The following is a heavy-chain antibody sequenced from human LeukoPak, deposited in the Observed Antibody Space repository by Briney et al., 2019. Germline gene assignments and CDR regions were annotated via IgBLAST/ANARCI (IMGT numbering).Heavy chain of an antibody. Sequence: GGTLRLSCAASGFTFSSYGMSWVRQAPGKGLEWVSAISGSGGSTYYADSVKGRFTISRDNAKNSLYLQMNSLRAEDTAVYYCAKEGFYYMDVWGKGTTVTISS. CDR2: ISGSGGST. CDR3: AKEGFYYMDV. J-gene: IGHJ6*03. V-gene: IGHV3-23*01. CDR1: GFTFSSYG.